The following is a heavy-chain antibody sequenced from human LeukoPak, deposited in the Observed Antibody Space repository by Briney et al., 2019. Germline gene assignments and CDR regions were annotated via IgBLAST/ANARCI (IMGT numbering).Heavy chain of an antibody. J-gene: IGHJ4*02. Sequence: SETLSLTCTVSGGSISSYYWSWIRQPPGKGLEWIGYIYYSGSTNYNPSLKSRVTISVDTSKNQFSLKLSSVTAADTAVYYCAINDYGDYLLRYWGQGTLVTVSS. CDR1: GGSISSYY. V-gene: IGHV4-59*08. CDR3: AINDYGDYLLRY. CDR2: IYYSGST. D-gene: IGHD4-17*01.